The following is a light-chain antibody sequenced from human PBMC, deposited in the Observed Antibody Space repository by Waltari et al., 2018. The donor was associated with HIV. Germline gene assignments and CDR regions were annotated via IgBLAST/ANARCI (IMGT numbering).Light chain of an antibody. CDR3: HQSRGLPLT. Sequence: EIVLTQSPDFLSVTPTEKVTITCRASQNIGRSLHWYQQKPDQSPKLLIKYVSQSLSGVPSRFSGSGFGTDFTLTINSLEPEDAATYYCHQSRGLPLTFGGGTKVEIK. J-gene: IGKJ4*01. CDR1: QNIGRS. V-gene: IGKV6-21*01. CDR2: YVS.